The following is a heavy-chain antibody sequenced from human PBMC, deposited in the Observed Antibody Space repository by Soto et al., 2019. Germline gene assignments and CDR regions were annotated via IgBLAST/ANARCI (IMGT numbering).Heavy chain of an antibody. CDR2: TRPNNGNT. D-gene: IGHD3-10*01. CDR3: VRDWDGSGSYYTDY. CDR1: GYTFSIYG. J-gene: IGHJ4*02. V-gene: IGHV1-18*01. Sequence: QIQLVQSGAEVKKPGASVKVSCKASGYTFSIYGINWVRQAPGQGLEWMGWTRPNNGNTKYAQTLEGRVTMTTDTATSTAYMELRSLRPDDTAVYYCVRDWDGSGSYYTDYWGQGTLVTVSS.